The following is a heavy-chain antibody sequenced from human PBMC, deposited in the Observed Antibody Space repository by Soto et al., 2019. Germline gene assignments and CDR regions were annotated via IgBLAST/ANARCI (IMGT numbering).Heavy chain of an antibody. CDR3: ARPYYYDSSGYREPYYYYGMDV. V-gene: IGHV1-46*01. CDR1: GYTFTSYY. Sequence: ASVKVSCKASGYTFTSYYMHWVRQAPGQGLEWLGIINPSGGSTSYAQKFQGRVTMTRDTSTSTVYMELSSLRSEDTAVYYCARPYYYDSSGYREPYYYYGMDVWGQGTTVTAP. CDR2: INPSGGST. J-gene: IGHJ6*02. D-gene: IGHD3-22*01.